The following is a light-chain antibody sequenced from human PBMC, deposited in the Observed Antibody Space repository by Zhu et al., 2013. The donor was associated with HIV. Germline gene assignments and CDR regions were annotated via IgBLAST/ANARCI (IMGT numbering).Light chain of an antibody. CDR3: QHRSEGPPYT. CDR2: AAS. J-gene: IGKJ2*01. CDR1: QSVGNNF. Sequence: DIVLTQSPGTLSLSPGERATLSCRASQSVGNNFLAWYQQKPGQPPRLLIYAASTRSTGIPDRFSGSGSGTDFTLTISSLEPEDVAVYFCQHRSEGPPYTFGPGTKLEIK. V-gene: IGKV3D-20*02.